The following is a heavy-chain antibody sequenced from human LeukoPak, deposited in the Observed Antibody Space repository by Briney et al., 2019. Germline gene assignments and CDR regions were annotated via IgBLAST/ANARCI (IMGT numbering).Heavy chain of an antibody. CDR1: GDSVSSNSAA. V-gene: IGHV6-1*01. D-gene: IGHD3-3*01. J-gene: IGHJ4*02. CDR2: TYYRSKWYN. CDR3: ASSEKDEVLRFLEWSPGFDY. Sequence: SQTLSLTCAISGDSVSSNSAAWNWIRQSPSRGLEWLGRTYYRSKWYNDYAVSVKSRITINPDTSKNQFSLQLNSMTAADTAVYYCASSEKDEVLRFLEWSPGFDYWGQGTLVTVSS.